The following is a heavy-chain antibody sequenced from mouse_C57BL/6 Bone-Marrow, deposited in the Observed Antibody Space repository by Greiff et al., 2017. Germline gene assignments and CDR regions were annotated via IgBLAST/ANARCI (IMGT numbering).Heavy chain of an antibody. V-gene: IGHV2-2*01. CDR1: GFSLTSYG. CDR3: ARNCHLLWYFDV. D-gene: IGHD6-1*01. CDR2: IWSGGST. J-gene: IGHJ1*03. Sequence: QVHVKQSGPGLVQPSQSLSITCTVSGFSLTSYGVHWVRQSPGKGLEWLGVIWSGGSTDYNAAFISRLSISKDNSKSQVFFKMNSLQADDTAIYYCARNCHLLWYFDVWGTGTTVTVSS.